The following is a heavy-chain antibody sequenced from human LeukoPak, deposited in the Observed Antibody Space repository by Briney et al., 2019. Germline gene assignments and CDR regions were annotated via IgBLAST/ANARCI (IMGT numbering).Heavy chain of an antibody. Sequence: LGGSLRLSCAASGFTFSSYAMSWVRQAPGKGLEWVSGISGSGGSTYYADSVKGRFTISRDNSKNTLYLQMNSLRAEDTAVYYCARWKYSNYIYYFDYWGQGTLVTVSS. CDR3: ARWKYSNYIYYFDY. V-gene: IGHV3-23*01. CDR1: GFTFSSYA. J-gene: IGHJ4*02. D-gene: IGHD4-11*01. CDR2: ISGSGGST.